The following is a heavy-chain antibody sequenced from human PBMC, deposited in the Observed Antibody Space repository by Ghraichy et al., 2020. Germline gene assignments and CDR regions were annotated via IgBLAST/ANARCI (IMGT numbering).Heavy chain of an antibody. J-gene: IGHJ4*02. V-gene: IGHV4-59*08. Sequence: SETLSLTCTVSGGSISSYYWSWIRQPPGKGLEWIGYIYYSGSTNYNPSLKRRVTISVDTSKNQFSLKLSSVTAADTAVYYCARQGDGSSSWRFDYWGQGTLVTVSS. D-gene: IGHD6-13*01. CDR1: GGSISSYY. CDR3: ARQGDGSSSWRFDY. CDR2: IYYSGST.